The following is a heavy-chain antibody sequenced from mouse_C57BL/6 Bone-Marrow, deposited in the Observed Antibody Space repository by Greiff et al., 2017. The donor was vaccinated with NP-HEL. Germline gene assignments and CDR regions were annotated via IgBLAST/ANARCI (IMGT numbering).Heavy chain of an antibody. Sequence: EVMLVESGGGLVQPGGSLKLSCAASGFTFSDYYMYWVRQTPEKRLEWVAYISNGGGSTYYPDTVKGRFTISRDNAKNTLYLQMSRLKSEDTAMYYCARQGGSTVVPYYAMDDWGQGTSVTVSS. D-gene: IGHD1-1*01. CDR1: GFTFSDYY. CDR3: ARQGGSTVVPYYAMDD. J-gene: IGHJ4*01. V-gene: IGHV5-12*01. CDR2: ISNGGGST.